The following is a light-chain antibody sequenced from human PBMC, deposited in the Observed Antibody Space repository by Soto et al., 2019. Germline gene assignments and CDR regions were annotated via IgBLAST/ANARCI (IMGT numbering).Light chain of an antibody. V-gene: IGLV2-14*01. J-gene: IGLJ1*01. Sequence: SVLTQPASVSGSPGQSITISCTGTSSVVGGYNYVSWYQQHPGKAPKLMIYDVSNRPSGVSNRFSGSKSGNTASLTISGLQAEDEADYYCSSYTSSSTLNYVFGTGTKVTAL. CDR3: SSYTSSSTLNYV. CDR1: SSVVGGYNY. CDR2: DVS.